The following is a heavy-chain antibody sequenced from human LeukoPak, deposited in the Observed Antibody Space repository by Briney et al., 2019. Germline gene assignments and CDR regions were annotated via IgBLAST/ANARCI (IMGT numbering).Heavy chain of an antibody. Sequence: PSETLSLTCTVSGGSISSYYWSWIRQPPGKGLEWIGYIYYSGSTNYNPSLKSRVTISVDTSKNQFSLKLSSVTAADTAVYYCARADSHSSGYYYGAFDIWGQGTMVTVSS. D-gene: IGHD3-22*01. CDR1: GGSISSYY. J-gene: IGHJ3*02. CDR2: IYYSGST. CDR3: ARADSHSSGYYYGAFDI. V-gene: IGHV4-59*08.